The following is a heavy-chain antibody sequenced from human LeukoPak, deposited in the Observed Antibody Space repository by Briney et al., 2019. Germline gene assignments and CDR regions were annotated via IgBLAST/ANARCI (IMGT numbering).Heavy chain of an antibody. V-gene: IGHV3-30*18. J-gene: IGHJ4*02. CDR3: AKDGIQLWRFDY. D-gene: IGHD5-18*01. CDR1: GFTFSSYG. Sequence: GGSLRLSCAASGFTFSSYGMHWVRQAPGKGLEWVAVISYDGSNKYYADSVKGRFTISRDNSKNTLYLQMNSLRAEDTAVYYCAKDGIQLWRFDYWGQGTLVTVSS. CDR2: ISYDGSNK.